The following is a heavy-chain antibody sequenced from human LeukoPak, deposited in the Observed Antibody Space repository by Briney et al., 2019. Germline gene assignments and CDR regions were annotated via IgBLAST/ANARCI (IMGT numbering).Heavy chain of an antibody. V-gene: IGHV3-23*01. Sequence: GGSLRLSCAASGFTFSDYVMSWVRQAPGKGLEWVSSIGGPGGSTYHAESAKGRFTISRDNSKSTLYLQLNSLGAEDTALYYCAKGCGGNCYSFSAWGQGTLVTVSS. J-gene: IGHJ5*02. D-gene: IGHD2-15*01. CDR3: AKGCGGNCYSFSA. CDR2: IGGPGGST. CDR1: GFTFSDYV.